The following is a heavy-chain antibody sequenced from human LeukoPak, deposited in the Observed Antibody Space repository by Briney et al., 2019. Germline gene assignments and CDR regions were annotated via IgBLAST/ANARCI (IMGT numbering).Heavy chain of an antibody. D-gene: IGHD6-19*01. CDR1: GYTFTSYD. CDR2: ISAYNGNT. CDR3: ARGRQWLVLNDLDY. J-gene: IGHJ4*02. V-gene: IGHV1-18*01. Sequence: ASVKVSCKASGYTFTSYDINWVRQATGQGLEWMGWISAYNGNTNYAQKLQGRVTMTTDTSTSTAYMELRSLRSDDTAVYYCARGRQWLVLNDLDYWGQGTLVTVSS.